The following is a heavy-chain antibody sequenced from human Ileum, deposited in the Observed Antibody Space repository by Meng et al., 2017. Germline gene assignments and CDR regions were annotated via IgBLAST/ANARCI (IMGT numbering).Heavy chain of an antibody. CDR3: ARSSTSPASYFFDY. CDR2: IYYSGST. D-gene: IGHD6-6*01. V-gene: IGHV4-61*01. Sequence: QVQLQESGPRLVRPSATLSLAWTVSGGSVSSGSYYWSWIRQPPGKGLEWIGHIYYSGSTNYNPSLKSRVTISVDMSKNQFSLKLNSVTAADTAIYFCARSSTSPASYFFDYWGQGTLVTVSS. CDR1: GGSVSSGSYY. J-gene: IGHJ4*02.